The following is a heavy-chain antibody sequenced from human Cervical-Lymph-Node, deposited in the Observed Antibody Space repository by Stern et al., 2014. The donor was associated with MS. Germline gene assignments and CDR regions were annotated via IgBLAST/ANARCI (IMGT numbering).Heavy chain of an antibody. CDR3: ARGSDT. V-gene: IGHV3-7*01. CDR1: GFTFSSYW. J-gene: IGHJ5*02. CDR2: IKEDGSET. D-gene: IGHD2-15*01. Sequence: VQLVESGGGLVQPGGSLRLSCAASGFTFSSYWMNWVRQAPGKGLEWVANIKEDGSETYYVDSVKGRFTFSRDKAKNSLYLQMNSLRAEDTAVYYCARGSDTWGQGTLVTVSS.